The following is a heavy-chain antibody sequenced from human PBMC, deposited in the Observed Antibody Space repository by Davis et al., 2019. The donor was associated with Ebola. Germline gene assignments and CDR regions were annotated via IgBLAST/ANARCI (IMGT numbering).Heavy chain of an antibody. V-gene: IGHV4-34*01. J-gene: IGHJ6*02. CDR3: ARGARGAMGYYYYYGMDV. CDR1: GGSFSTYY. D-gene: IGHD5-18*01. CDR2: INHSGST. Sequence: SETLSLTCAVYGGSFSTYYWSWIRQPPGKGLEWIGEINHSGSTNYNPSLKSRVTISVDTSKNQFSLKLSSVTAADTAVYYCARGARGAMGYYYYYGMDVWGQGTTVTVSS.